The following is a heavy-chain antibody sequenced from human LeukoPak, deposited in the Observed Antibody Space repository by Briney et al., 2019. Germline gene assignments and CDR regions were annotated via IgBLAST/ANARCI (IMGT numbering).Heavy chain of an antibody. CDR1: GGTFSKYA. CDR2: IIPNFGTP. J-gene: IGHJ4*02. V-gene: IGHV1-69*05. Sequence: GASVKVSCKASGGTFSKYAISWVRPAPGQGLEWMGEIIPNFGTPRYARKFQGRVTITTDESTSTAYMEVSSLGSEDTAVYYCARGYCSNTACLGRPYFDFWGQGTLVTVSS. CDR3: ARGYCSNTACLGRPYFDF. D-gene: IGHD2-2*01.